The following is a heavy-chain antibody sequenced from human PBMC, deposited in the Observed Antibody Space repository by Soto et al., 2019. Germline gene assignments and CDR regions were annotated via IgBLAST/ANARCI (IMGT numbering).Heavy chain of an antibody. D-gene: IGHD2-2*01. CDR2: IYYSGST. CDR1: GGSISSYY. J-gene: IGHJ6*02. Sequence: QVQLQESGPGLVKPSETLSLTCTVSGGSISSYYWSWIRQPPGKGLEWIGYIYYSGSTNYNPSLKSRVTISVDTSKNQFSLKLSSVTAADTAVYYCARYAAAALENYHYGMDVWGQGTTVTVSS. CDR3: ARYAAAALENYHYGMDV. V-gene: IGHV4-59*01.